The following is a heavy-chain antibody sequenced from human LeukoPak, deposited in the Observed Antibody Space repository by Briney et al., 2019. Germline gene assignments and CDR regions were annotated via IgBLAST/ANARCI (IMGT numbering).Heavy chain of an antibody. J-gene: IGHJ4*02. D-gene: IGHD6-19*01. V-gene: IGHV3-23*01. CDR3: ATQRLVLSRIDY. CDR1: GFTFSSYA. Sequence: GGSLRLSCAASGFTFSSYAMSWVRQAPGKGLEWVSAISGSGGSTYYADSVKGRFTISRDNSKNTLYLQMNSLRAEDTAVYYCATQRLVLSRIDYWGQGTLVTVSP. CDR2: ISGSGGST.